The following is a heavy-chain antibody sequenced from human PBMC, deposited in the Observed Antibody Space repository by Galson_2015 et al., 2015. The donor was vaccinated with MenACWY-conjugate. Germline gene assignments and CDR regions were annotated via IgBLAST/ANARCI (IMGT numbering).Heavy chain of an antibody. J-gene: IGHJ4*02. V-gene: IGHV1-3*01. CDR3: SRSPKVVVPAAFFDS. D-gene: IGHD2-2*01. Sequence: SVKVSCKASGYTFTTYSIHWVRQAPGQRLEWMGWINAGNGNTKYSQNFQGRVTITRDTSATTAYMELSSLRSEDTAVYYCSRSPKVVVPAAFFDSWGQGTLVTVPS. CDR2: INAGNGNT. CDR1: GYTFTTYS.